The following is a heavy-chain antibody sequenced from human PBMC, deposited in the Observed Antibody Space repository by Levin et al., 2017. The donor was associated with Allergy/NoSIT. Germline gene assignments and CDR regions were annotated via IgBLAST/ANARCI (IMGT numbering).Heavy chain of an antibody. J-gene: IGHJ4*02. D-gene: IGHD5-12*01. V-gene: IGHV1-69*01. CDR1: GGTVSTYS. Sequence: KISCKTSGGTVSTYSFNWVRQAPGQGLEWMGGIIPIFGTPKYAQKFQGRVTITADESTSTVYMELSSLRSEDTAMYYCARDGGYSGYNGGNYFDYWGQGTLVTVSS. CDR3: ARDGGYSGYNGGNYFDY. CDR2: IIPIFGTP.